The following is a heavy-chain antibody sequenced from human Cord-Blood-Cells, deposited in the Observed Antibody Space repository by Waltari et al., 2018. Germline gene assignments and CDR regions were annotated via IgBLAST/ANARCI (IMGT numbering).Heavy chain of an antibody. J-gene: IGHJ4*02. CDR2: IIPIFGTA. Sequence: CKASGGTFSSYAISWVRQAPGQGLEWMGGIIPIFGTANYAQKFQGRVTITADESTSTAYMELSSLRSEDTAVYYCARARDGYNYNYFDYWGQGTLVTVSS. D-gene: IGHD5-12*01. V-gene: IGHV1-69*01. CDR3: ARARDGYNYNYFDY. CDR1: GGTFSSYA.